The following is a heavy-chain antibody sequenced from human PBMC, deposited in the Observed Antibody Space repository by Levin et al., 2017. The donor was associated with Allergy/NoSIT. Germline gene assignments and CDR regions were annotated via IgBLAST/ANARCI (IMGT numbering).Heavy chain of an antibody. Sequence: TGGSLRLSCTVSGGSISSSSYYWGWIRQPPGKGLEWIGSIYYSGSTYYNPSLKSRVTISVDTSKNQFSLKLSSVTAADTAVYYCATGASFDWLLPVAFDYWGQGTLVTVSS. CDR1: GGSISSSSYY. D-gene: IGHD3-9*01. J-gene: IGHJ4*02. CDR3: ATGASFDWLLPVAFDY. CDR2: IYYSGST. V-gene: IGHV4-39*01.